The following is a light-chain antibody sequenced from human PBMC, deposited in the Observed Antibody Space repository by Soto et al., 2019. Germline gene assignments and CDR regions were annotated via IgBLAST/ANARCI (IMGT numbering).Light chain of an antibody. CDR2: EVS. Sequence: QSVLTQPPSASGSPGQSVTISCTGTSSDVGGYNYVSWYQQHPGKAPKLMISEVSKRPSGVPDRFSGSKSGNTASLTVSGLQAEDEADYYCYAIARNTNVVFGGGTKLTVL. V-gene: IGLV2-8*01. CDR3: YAIARNTNVV. J-gene: IGLJ2*01. CDR1: SSDVGGYNY.